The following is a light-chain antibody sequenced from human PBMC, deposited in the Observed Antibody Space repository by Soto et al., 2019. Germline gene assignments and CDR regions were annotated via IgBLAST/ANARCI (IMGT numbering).Light chain of an antibody. CDR2: TAS. V-gene: IGKV1-9*01. Sequence: DIQLTQSPSFLSASVGDRVTIACRASQDTTTYLAWYQQKPGKAPKLLISTASTLQSGVPSRFSGSGSGTEFTVTIGSLQPEDFATYYCQQFTTYPITFGQGTRLDIK. J-gene: IGKJ5*01. CDR1: QDTTTY. CDR3: QQFTTYPIT.